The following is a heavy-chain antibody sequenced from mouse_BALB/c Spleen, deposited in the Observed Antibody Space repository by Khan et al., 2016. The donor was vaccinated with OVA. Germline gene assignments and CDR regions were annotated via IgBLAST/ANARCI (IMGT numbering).Heavy chain of an antibody. V-gene: IGHV7-3*02. CDR2: IRNKANGYTT. D-gene: IGHD1-1*01. J-gene: IGHJ2*01. CDR3: ARAYYGSSSLDY. CDR1: GCTFTDYY. Sequence: EVELVESGGGLVQPGGSLRLSCATSGCTFTDYYMSWVRQPPGKALDWLVFIRNKANGYTTEYSASVKGRFTISRDNSQSILYLQMNTLKTEDSANYHCARAYYGSSSLDYWGQGTTLTVSS.